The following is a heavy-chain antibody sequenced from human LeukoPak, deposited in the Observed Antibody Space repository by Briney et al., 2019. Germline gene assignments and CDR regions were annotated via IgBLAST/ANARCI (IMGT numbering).Heavy chain of an antibody. Sequence: ASVKVSCKASGYTFTSYGISWVRQAPGQGLEWMGWISAYNGNTNYAQKLQGRVTMTTDTSTSTAYIELRSLRSDDTAVYYCARPGSGWSYFDYWGQGTLVTVSS. CDR2: ISAYNGNT. CDR3: ARPGSGWSYFDY. CDR1: GYTFTSYG. J-gene: IGHJ4*02. V-gene: IGHV1-18*01. D-gene: IGHD6-19*01.